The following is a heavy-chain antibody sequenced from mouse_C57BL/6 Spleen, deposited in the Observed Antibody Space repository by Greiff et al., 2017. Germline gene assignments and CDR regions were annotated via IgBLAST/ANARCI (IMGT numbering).Heavy chain of an antibody. CDR1: GYTFTSYG. Sequence: VKLQESGAELARPGASVKLSCKASGYTFTSYGISWVKQRTGQGLEWIGEIYPRSGNTYYNEKFKGKATLTADKSSSTAYMELRSLTSEDSAVYCCARNPDYYGSRNYAMDYWGQGTSVTVSS. V-gene: IGHV1-81*01. D-gene: IGHD1-1*01. J-gene: IGHJ4*01. CDR2: IYPRSGNT. CDR3: ARNPDYYGSRNYAMDY.